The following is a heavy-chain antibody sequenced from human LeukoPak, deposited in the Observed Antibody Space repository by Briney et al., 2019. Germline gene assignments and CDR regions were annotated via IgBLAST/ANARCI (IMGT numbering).Heavy chain of an antibody. Sequence: PSETLSLTCTVSGGSISSGDYYWSWIRQPPGKGLEWIGYIYYSGSTYYNPSLKSRVTISVDTSKNQFSLKLSSVTAADTAVYYCAREKNYDSSGGFDYWGQGTLVTVSS. J-gene: IGHJ4*02. V-gene: IGHV4-30-4*01. CDR3: AREKNYDSSGGFDY. CDR1: GGSISSGDYY. D-gene: IGHD3-22*01. CDR2: IYYSGST.